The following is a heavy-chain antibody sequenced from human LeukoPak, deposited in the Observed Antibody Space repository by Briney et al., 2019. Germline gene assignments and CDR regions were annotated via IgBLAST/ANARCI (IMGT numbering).Heavy chain of an antibody. CDR1: GYTFNTYG. J-gene: IGHJ6*03. D-gene: IGHD3-9*01. V-gene: IGHV1-18*01. Sequence: ASVKVSCKASGYTFNTYGITWVRQAPGQGLEWMGWISPYNGNTNYAQKFQGRVTMTTDTSTSTAYMELRSLRSDDTAVYYCARGGVLTGYYYYYYMDVWGKGTTVTVSS. CDR2: ISPYNGNT. CDR3: ARGGVLTGYYYYYYMDV.